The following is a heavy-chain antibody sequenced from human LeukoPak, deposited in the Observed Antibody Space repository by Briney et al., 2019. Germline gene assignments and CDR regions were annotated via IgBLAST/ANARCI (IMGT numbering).Heavy chain of an antibody. V-gene: IGHV1-18*01. J-gene: IGHJ3*02. Sequence: ASVKVSCKASGYTFTSYGISWVRQAPGQGLEWMGWISAYNGNTNYAQKLQGRVTMTTGTSTSTAYMELSRLRSDDTAVYYCASAGGEDAFDIWGQGTMVTVSS. CDR3: ASAGGEDAFDI. CDR2: ISAYNGNT. D-gene: IGHD3-16*01. CDR1: GYTFTSYG.